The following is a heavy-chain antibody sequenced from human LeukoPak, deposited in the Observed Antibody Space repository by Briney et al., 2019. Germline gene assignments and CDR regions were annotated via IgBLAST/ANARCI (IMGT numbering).Heavy chain of an antibody. J-gene: IGHJ3*02. CDR2: IYSGGST. CDR3: ARDLKYCSSTSCYAGAFDI. D-gene: IGHD2-2*01. Sequence: ESGGSLRLSCAASGFTVSSNYMSWVRQAPGKGLEWVSVIYSGGSTYYADSVKGRFTISRDNSKNTLYLQMNSLRAEDTAVYYCARDLKYCSSTSCYAGAFDIWGQGTMVTVSS. V-gene: IGHV3-53*01. CDR1: GFTVSSNY.